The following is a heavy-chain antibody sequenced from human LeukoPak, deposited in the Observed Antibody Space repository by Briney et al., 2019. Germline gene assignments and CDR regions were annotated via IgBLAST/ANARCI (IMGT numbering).Heavy chain of an antibody. J-gene: IGHJ4*02. D-gene: IGHD3-10*01. CDR1: GFTFSSYA. V-gene: IGHV3-30*04. Sequence: GGPLRLSCAASGFTFSSYAIHWVRQAPGKELEWVAVISYDGSNKYYADSVKGRFTISRDNSKNTLYLQMNSLRAEDTAVYYCAREYYGSGSYTRSLDYWGQGTLVTVSS. CDR3: AREYYGSGSYTRSLDY. CDR2: ISYDGSNK.